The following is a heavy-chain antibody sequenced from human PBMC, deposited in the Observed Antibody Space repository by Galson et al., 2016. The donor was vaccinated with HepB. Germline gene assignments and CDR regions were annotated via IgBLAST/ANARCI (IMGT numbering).Heavy chain of an antibody. CDR1: GFTFRSYS. D-gene: IGHD2-2*01. Sequence: SLRLSCAASGFTFRSYSMNWVRQAPGKGLEWVSSISTTSSHIYYADSLKGRFSISRDNAKNSLYLQMNSLRAEDTAVYYCARGSQVYQRTDVFDIWGQGTMVTVSS. V-gene: IGHV3-21*01. CDR2: ISTTSSHI. J-gene: IGHJ3*02. CDR3: ARGSQVYQRTDVFDI.